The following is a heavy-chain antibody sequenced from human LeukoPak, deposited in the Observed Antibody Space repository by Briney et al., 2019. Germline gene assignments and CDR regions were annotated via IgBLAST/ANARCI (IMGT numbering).Heavy chain of an antibody. CDR1: GFTFSSYA. CDR3: AKSPSGWSEFDY. J-gene: IGHJ4*02. CDR2: ITGSGGST. Sequence: GGSDRLSCAVSGFTFSSYAMTWVRQAPGKGLEWVSTITGSGGSTYYADSVKGRFTISRDNSKNTLYLQMNSLRAEDTAVYYCAKSPSGWSEFDYWGQGTLVSV. V-gene: IGHV3-23*01. D-gene: IGHD2-8*01.